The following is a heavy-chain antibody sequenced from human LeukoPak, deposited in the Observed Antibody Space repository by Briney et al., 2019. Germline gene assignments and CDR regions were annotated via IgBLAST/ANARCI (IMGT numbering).Heavy chain of an antibody. J-gene: IGHJ5*02. Sequence: GESLKISCKGSGYSFTSYWIGSVRQMPGKGLAWMGIIYPGDSDTRYSPSFQGQVTISADKSISTAYLQWSSLKASDTAMYYCARRVAVAAYNWLDPWGQGTLVTVSS. CDR2: IYPGDSDT. CDR3: ARRVAVAAYNWLDP. CDR1: GYSFTSYW. V-gene: IGHV5-51*01. D-gene: IGHD6-19*01.